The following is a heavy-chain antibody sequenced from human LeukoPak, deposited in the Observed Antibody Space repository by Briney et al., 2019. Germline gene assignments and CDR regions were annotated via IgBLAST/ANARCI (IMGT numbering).Heavy chain of an antibody. V-gene: IGHV3-7*01. J-gene: IGHJ4*02. CDR3: ARGTDIVVVVAATTSYYFDY. CDR2: IKQDGSEK. Sequence: PGGSLRLSCAASGFTFSSYWMSWVRQAPGKGLEWVANIKQDGSEKYYVDSVKGRFTISRDNAKNSLYLLMNSLRAEDTAVYYCARGTDIVVVVAATTSYYFDYWGQGTLVTVSS. CDR1: GFTFSSYW. D-gene: IGHD2-15*01.